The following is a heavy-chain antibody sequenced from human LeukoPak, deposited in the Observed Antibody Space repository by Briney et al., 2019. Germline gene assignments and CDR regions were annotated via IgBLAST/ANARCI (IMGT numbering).Heavy chain of an antibody. CDR2: IKSRTDGGTT. CDR3: TTALAGTFDY. Sequence: GGSLRLSCAASGFTFSSYGMHWVRQAPGKGLQWVGRIKSRTDGGTTDYAAPVKGRFTISRDDSRNTLFLQMNSLKAEDTAVYYCTTALAGTFDYWGQGTLVTVSS. V-gene: IGHV3-15*01. D-gene: IGHD1-7*01. CDR1: GFTFSSYG. J-gene: IGHJ4*02.